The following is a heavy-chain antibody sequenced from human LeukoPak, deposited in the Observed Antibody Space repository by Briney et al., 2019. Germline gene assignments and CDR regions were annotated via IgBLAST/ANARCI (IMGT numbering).Heavy chain of an antibody. Sequence: GGSLRLSCAASGFTFSTYSMNWVRQAPGKGLEWVSFITGSSTTIHYADSVKGRFTISRDNAENSLYLQMNSLRDEDTAVYYCARVRGVTLSYHYFDYWGQGTLVTVSS. J-gene: IGHJ4*02. CDR3: ARVRGVTLSYHYFDY. D-gene: IGHD3-10*01. V-gene: IGHV3-48*02. CDR1: GFTFSTYS. CDR2: ITGSSTTI.